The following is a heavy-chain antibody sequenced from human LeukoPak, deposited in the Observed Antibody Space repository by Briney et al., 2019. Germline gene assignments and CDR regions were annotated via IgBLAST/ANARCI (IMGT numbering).Heavy chain of an antibody. D-gene: IGHD3-10*01. CDR1: GDSVSSDSAA. Sequence: PSQTPSLTCALSGDSVSSDSAAWSWIRQSPSRGLEWLGRTYYRSKWYNDYALSMKSRITISPDTSKNQFSLHLNSVTPEDTAVYYCACSRGRGAFDIWGQGTMVTVSS. V-gene: IGHV6-1*01. CDR2: TYYRSKWYN. J-gene: IGHJ3*02. CDR3: ACSRGRGAFDI.